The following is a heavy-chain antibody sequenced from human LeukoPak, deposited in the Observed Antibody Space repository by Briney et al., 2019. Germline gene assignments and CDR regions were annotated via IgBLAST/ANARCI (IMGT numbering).Heavy chain of an antibody. D-gene: IGHD6-13*01. CDR2: IYYSGST. J-gene: IGHJ2*01. Sequence: SEALSLTCTVSGGSISSSSYYWGWIRQPPGKGLEWIGSIYYSGSTYYNPSLKSRVTISVDTSKNQFSLKLSSVTAADTAVYYCARGVVGSSWSGPNWYFDLWGRGTLVTVSS. CDR1: GGSISSSSYY. CDR3: ARGVVGSSWSGPNWYFDL. V-gene: IGHV4-39*07.